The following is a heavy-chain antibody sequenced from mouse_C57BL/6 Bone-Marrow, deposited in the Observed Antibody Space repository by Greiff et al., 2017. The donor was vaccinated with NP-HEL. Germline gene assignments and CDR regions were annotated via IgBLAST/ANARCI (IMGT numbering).Heavy chain of an antibody. D-gene: IGHD1-1*01. V-gene: IGHV1-5*01. CDR1: GYTFTSYW. CDR3: TRKNYGSIYAKDY. J-gene: IGHJ4*01. Sequence: VQLQQSGTVLARPGASVKMSCKTSGYTFTSYWMHWVKQRPGQGLEWIGAIYPGNSDTSYNQKFKGKAKLTAVTSASTAYMELSSLTNEDSAVYYCTRKNYGSIYAKDYWGQGTSVTVSS. CDR2: IYPGNSDT.